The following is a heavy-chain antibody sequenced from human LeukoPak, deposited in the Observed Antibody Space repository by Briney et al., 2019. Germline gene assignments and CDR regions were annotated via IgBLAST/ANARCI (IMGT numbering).Heavy chain of an antibody. CDR2: INHSGST. V-gene: IGHV4-34*01. CDR1: GGSFSGYY. Sequence: SETLSLTCAVYGGSFSGYYGSWIRQPPGKGLERIGEINHSGSTNYNPSLKSRVTISVDTSKNQFSLKLSSVTAADTAVYYCASAGLRYFDWLSLRYWGQGTLVTVSS. D-gene: IGHD3-9*01. CDR3: ASAGLRYFDWLSLRY. J-gene: IGHJ4*02.